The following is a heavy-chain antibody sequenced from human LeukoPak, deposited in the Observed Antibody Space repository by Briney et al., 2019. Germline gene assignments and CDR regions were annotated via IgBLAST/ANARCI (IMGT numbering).Heavy chain of an antibody. J-gene: IGHJ4*02. CDR2: IKSKAAGATT. Sequence: PGGSLRLSCAASGLTFSNAWMNWVRQAPGKGLEWVGRIKSKAAGATTDYAAPVKGRFIISRDDSRNTMYLQMNSLKTEDTAVYYCSADLPCGYSDCFDYWGQGTLVTVSS. CDR1: GLTFSNAW. D-gene: IGHD4-23*01. V-gene: IGHV3-15*01. CDR3: SADLPCGYSDCFDY.